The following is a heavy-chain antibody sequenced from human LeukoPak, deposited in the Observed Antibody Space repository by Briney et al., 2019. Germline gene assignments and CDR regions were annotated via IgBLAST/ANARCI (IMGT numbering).Heavy chain of an antibody. J-gene: IGHJ4*02. V-gene: IGHV4-4*02. CDR2: VHLDGRT. CDR1: GGSVSSTNW. Sequence: SETLSLTCGVSGGSVSSTNWWTWIRQPPGKGLEWIGEVHLDGRTNFNPSLKSRLTMSVDLSENHVSLKLTSVTASDTAVYYCAREGGFYRPLDYSGQGTLVTVSS. D-gene: IGHD6-25*01. CDR3: AREGGFYRPLDY.